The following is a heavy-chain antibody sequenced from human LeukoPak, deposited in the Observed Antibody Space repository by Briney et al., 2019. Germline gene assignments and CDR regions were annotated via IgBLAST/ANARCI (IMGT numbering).Heavy chain of an antibody. CDR2: IGGGGSFI. J-gene: IGHJ3*01. CDR1: GFTFGSYW. D-gene: IGHD1-26*01. V-gene: IGHV3-48*02. Sequence: GGSLRLSCVASGFTFGSYWMNWVRQAPGKGLEWVSHIGGGGSFIYYADSVKGRFTISRDNAKNSVYLQMNSLRDEDTAVYYCTTEDFDGIVGPIDSFDVWGQGTMVTVSS. CDR3: TTEDFDGIVGPIDSFDV.